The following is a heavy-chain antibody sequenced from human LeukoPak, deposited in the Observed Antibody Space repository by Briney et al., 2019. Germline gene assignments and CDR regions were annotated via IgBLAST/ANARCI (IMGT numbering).Heavy chain of an antibody. CDR3: ASGYSYGFGGDAFDI. Sequence: GGSLRLSCAASGFTFSSYEMNWVRQAPGKGLEWVSYISSSGSTIYYADSVKGRFTISRDNAKNTLYLQMNSLRAEDTAVYYCASGYSYGFGGDAFDIWGQGTMVTVSS. D-gene: IGHD5-18*01. CDR2: ISSSGSTI. J-gene: IGHJ3*02. CDR1: GFTFSSYE. V-gene: IGHV3-48*03.